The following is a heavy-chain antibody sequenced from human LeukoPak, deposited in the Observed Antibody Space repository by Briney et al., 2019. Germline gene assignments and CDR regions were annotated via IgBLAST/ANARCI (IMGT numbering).Heavy chain of an antibody. CDR3: ARDLPSYYFDSGNMFDP. Sequence: SETLSLTCTDSGGAISSYYWSWIRQPAAKGLEWIGRIYTTGRTDYSASLKSRVTMSVDTSNNQFSLKLSSVTAADTAVYYCARDLPSYYFDSGNMFDPWGQGILVTVSS. V-gene: IGHV4-4*07. J-gene: IGHJ5*02. CDR2: IYTTGRT. CDR1: GGAISSYY. D-gene: IGHD3-10*01.